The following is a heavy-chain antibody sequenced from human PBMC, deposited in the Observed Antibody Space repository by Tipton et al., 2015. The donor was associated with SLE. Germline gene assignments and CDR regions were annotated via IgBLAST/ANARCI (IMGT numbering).Heavy chain of an antibody. Sequence: TLSLTCTVSGASISTSGYCWSWIRQSPGKELELIGGISHSGSTNYNPSLKNRVTISLDTSNKGFSLELTPMTAADTAVYYCARRYASAYFDYWGQGTLVTVSS. CDR2: ISHSGST. CDR3: ARRYASAYFDY. D-gene: IGHD2-2*01. V-gene: IGHV4-39*02. CDR1: GASISTSGYC. J-gene: IGHJ4*02.